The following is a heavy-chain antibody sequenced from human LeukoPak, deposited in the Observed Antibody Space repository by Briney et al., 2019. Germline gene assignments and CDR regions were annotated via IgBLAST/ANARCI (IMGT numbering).Heavy chain of an antibody. J-gene: IGHJ3*02. V-gene: IGHV4-59*01. CDR1: GGSISSYY. CDR2: IDYSGST. D-gene: IGHD2-2*01. Sequence: SETLSLTCTVSGGSISSYYWSWIRQPPGKGLEWIGYIDYSGSTNYNPSLKSRVTISVDTSKNQFSLKLSSVTAADTAVYYCARGPTYCSSTSRYSGFAFDIWGQGTMVTVSS. CDR3: ARGPTYCSSTSRYSGFAFDI.